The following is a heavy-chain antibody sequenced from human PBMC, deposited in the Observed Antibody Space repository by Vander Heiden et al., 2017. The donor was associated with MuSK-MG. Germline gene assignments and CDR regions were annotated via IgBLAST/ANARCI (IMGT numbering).Heavy chain of an antibody. D-gene: IGHD2-21*02. CDR3: ARDGDWLGSGVAFDI. J-gene: IGHJ3*02. CDR2: ISYDGSNK. Sequence: QVQLVESGGGVVQPGRSLRLSCAASGFTFSSYAMHWVRQAPGKGLEWVAVISYDGSNKYYADSVKGRFTISRDNSKNTLYLQMNSLRAEDTAVYYCARDGDWLGSGVAFDIWGQGTMVTVSS. CDR1: GFTFSSYA. V-gene: IGHV3-30*01.